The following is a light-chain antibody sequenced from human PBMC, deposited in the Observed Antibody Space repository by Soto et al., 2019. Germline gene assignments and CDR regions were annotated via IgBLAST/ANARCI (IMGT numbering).Light chain of an antibody. V-gene: IGKV1-9*01. CDR1: QALSNY. J-gene: IGKJ4*01. CDR2: SAS. Sequence: QLSRSPYVLSSSVGDTDTITCRASQALSNYLAWYQQKPGKAPDLLIYSASTLQSGVPSRFSGSGSETEFSLTIRDLQPEDFATYYCQQLSRYPLTFGGGTKVDVK. CDR3: QQLSRYPLT.